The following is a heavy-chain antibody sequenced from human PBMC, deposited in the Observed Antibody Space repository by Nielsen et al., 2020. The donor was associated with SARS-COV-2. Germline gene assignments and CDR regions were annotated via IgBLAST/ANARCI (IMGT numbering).Heavy chain of an antibody. Sequence: ASVKVSCKASGYTFISFYILWVRQAPGQGLESMGIISPSGGGTTYAQNFQGRVTMTRDTSMSTIYMELNSLRSKDTAVYYCARWDYATASIDYWGQGTLVTVSS. CDR2: ISPSGGGT. J-gene: IGHJ4*02. CDR1: GYTFISFY. V-gene: IGHV1-46*01. CDR3: ARWDYATASIDY. D-gene: IGHD4-17*01.